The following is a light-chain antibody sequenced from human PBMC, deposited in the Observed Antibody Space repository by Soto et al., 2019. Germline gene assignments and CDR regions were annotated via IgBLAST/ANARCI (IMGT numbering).Light chain of an antibody. CDR2: GAS. Sequence: EIVMTQSPATLSVSPGERATLSCRASQSVSSNLAWYQQKPGQAPRLLIYGASTRATGIPARFSGSGSGTEFPLTLRRLQSEDFAVYYCQQYNNLPPITFGQGTRLEIK. CDR1: QSVSSN. CDR3: QQYNNLPPIT. J-gene: IGKJ5*01. V-gene: IGKV3-15*01.